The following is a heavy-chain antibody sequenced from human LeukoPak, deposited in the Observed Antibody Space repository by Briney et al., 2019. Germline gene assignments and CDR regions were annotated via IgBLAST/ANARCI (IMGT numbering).Heavy chain of an antibody. CDR2: IYNSGST. J-gene: IGHJ4*02. Sequence: SQTLSLTCTVSGVSISSGAYYWSWLRQHPGKGLEWIGYIYNSGSTYYNPSLKSRVTISVDTSKNQFSLKLSSVTAADTAVYYCARGVSCGSGGCHYYFDYWGQGTLVTVSS. CDR3: ARGVSCGSGGCHYYFDY. V-gene: IGHV4-31*03. D-gene: IGHD2-15*01. CDR1: GVSISSGAYY.